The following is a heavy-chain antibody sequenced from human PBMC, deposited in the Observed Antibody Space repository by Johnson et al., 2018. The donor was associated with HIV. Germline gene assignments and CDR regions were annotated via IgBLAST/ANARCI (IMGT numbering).Heavy chain of an antibody. V-gene: IGHV3-7*01. CDR3: ARGGLLWFGHPAD. CDR2: INQDGTEK. CDR1: GFTVSDYW. D-gene: IGHD3-10*01. J-gene: IGHJ3*01. Sequence: EVQLVESEGGLVQPGGSLRLSCTASGFTVSDYWMSWVRQAPGEGLEWVANINQDGTEKYYADSMRGRFTISRDNTKNSLYLEMNSLRAEDTAVYYCARGGLLWFGHPADWGQGTMVTVSS.